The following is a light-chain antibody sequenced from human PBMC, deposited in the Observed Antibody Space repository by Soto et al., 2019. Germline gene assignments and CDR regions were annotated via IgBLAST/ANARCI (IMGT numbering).Light chain of an antibody. CDR2: EVS. V-gene: IGLV2-14*01. CDR1: SSDVGGYNY. Sequence: QSALTQPASVSGSPGQSITISCTGTSSDVGGYNYVSWYQQHPGKAPKLMIYEVSNRPSGLSNRFSGSKSGNTASLTISGLQAEDEADYYCSSYTISSTLVVFGGGTKLTVL. J-gene: IGLJ2*01. CDR3: SSYTISSTLVV.